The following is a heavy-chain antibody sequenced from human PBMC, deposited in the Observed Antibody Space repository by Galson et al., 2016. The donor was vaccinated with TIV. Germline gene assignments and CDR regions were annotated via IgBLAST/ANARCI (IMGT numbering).Heavy chain of an antibody. CDR1: GFTFNNAW. J-gene: IGHJ4*02. V-gene: IGHV3-15*01. Sequence: SLRLSCAASGFTFNNAWTNWVRQAPGKGLEWVGRIKTKTDGGTADYAAPVKGRFTVSRDDSKNTLYLQMNGLKSEDTAVYYCTTTWPTITTYYFNYWGQGAPVTVSS. CDR3: TTTWPTITTYYFNY. CDR2: IKTKTDGGTA. D-gene: IGHD5-24*01.